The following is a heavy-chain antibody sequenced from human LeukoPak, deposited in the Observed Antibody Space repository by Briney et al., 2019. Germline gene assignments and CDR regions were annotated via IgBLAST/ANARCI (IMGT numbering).Heavy chain of an antibody. D-gene: IGHD2-2*01. CDR2: ISTCSVYL. J-gene: IGHJ6*03. V-gene: IGHV3-21*01. CDR3: ASVPPTGYYYRDV. Sequence: GGSLRLSCVASGITFNSYSMNWVRQAPGKGLEWVAHISTCSVYLHYADSVKGRFTISKDNAKNSLYLQMNSLRAGDTAIYFCASVPPTGYYYRDVWGKGTTVTVS. CDR1: GITFNSYS.